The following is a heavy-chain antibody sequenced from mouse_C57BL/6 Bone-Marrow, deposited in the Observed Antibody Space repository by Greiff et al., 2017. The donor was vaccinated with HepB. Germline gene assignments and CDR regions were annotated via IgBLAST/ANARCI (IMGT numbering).Heavy chain of an antibody. CDR3: AKADYDGIYYYAMDY. J-gene: IGHJ4*01. V-gene: IGHV2-5*01. CDR1: GFSLTSYG. CDR2: IWRGGST. Sequence: QVQLKESGPGLVQPSQSLSITCTVSGFSLTSYGVHWVRQSPGKGLEWLGVIWRGGSTDYNAAFMSRLSITKDNSKSQVFFKMNSLQADDNAIYYCAKADYDGIYYYAMDYWGQGTSVTVSS. D-gene: IGHD2-4*01.